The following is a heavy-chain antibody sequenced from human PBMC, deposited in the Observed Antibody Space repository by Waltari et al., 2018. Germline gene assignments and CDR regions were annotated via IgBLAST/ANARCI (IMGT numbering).Heavy chain of an antibody. D-gene: IGHD2-2*01. CDR2: IYHSGGT. CDR3: ARGAPWKRIVVVPAASTNWFDP. Sequence: QVQLQESGPGLVKPSETLSLTCTVSGYSISSGYYWGWIRQPPGKGLEWIGSIYHSGGTYYNPSLKSRVTISVDTSKNQFALKLSSVTAADTAVYYCARGAPWKRIVVVPAASTNWFDPWGQGTLVTVSS. CDR1: GYSISSGYY. V-gene: IGHV4-38-2*02. J-gene: IGHJ5*02.